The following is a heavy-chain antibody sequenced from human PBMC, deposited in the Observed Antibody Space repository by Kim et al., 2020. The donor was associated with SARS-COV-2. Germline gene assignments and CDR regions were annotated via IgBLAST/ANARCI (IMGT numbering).Heavy chain of an antibody. V-gene: IGHV5-10-1*01. CDR2: IDPSDSYT. CDR1: GYSFTSYW. Sequence: GESLKISCKGSGYSFTSYWISWVRQMPGKGLEWMGRIDPSDSYTNYSPSFQGHVTITADKSISTAYLQWSSLKASDTARYYCAGPATVTTSYYGMDVWGQGTTVTVSS. J-gene: IGHJ6*02. D-gene: IGHD4-17*01. CDR3: AGPATVTTSYYGMDV.